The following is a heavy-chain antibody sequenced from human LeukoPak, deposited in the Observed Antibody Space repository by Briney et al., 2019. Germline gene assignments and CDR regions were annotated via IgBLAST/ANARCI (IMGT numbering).Heavy chain of an antibody. V-gene: IGHV3-48*04. J-gene: IGHJ6*04. D-gene: IGHD3-10*02. Sequence: HSGGSLRLSCAASGFTFSTYIMNWVRQTPGKGLEWVSYISSSGSTIYYADSVKGRFTISRDNAKNSLYLQMNSLRAEDTAVYYCAELGITMIGGVWGKGTTVTISS. CDR2: ISSSGSTI. CDR1: GFTFSTYI. CDR3: AELGITMIGGV.